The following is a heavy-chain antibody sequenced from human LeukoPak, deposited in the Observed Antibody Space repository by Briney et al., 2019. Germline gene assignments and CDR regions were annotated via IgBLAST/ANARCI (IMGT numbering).Heavy chain of an antibody. V-gene: IGHV5-51*01. D-gene: IGHD2-21*02. J-gene: IGHJ4*02. CDR2: IYPGDSDT. Sequence: GESLKISCKGSGYSFTSYWIGWVRQMPGKGLEWMGIIYPGDSDTRYSPSFQGQVTISADKSISTAYLQWSSLKASDTAMYYCARQGYSGGDCYRGFDYWGQGTLVTVSS. CDR3: ARQGYSGGDCYRGFDY. CDR1: GYSFTSYW.